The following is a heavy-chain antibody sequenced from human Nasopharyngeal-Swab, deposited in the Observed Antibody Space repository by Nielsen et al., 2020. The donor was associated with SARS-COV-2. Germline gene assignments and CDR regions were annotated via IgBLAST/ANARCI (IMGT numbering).Heavy chain of an antibody. V-gene: IGHV1-69*01. D-gene: IGHD5-18*01. CDR2: IIPIFGTA. CDR3: AGRGYSYGDGLFDY. J-gene: IGHJ4*02. Sequence: WVRQASGQGLEWMGGIIPIFGTANYAQKFQGRVTITADESTSTAYMELSSLRSEDTAVYYCAGRGYSYGDGLFDYWGQGTLVTVSS.